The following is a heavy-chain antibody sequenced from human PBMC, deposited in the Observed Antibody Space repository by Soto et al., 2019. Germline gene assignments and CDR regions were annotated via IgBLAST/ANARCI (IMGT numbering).Heavy chain of an antibody. CDR3: ARDHWDCSGGGCNPHQLNFFAMDV. CDR1: GFTFNDYA. J-gene: IGHJ6*02. Sequence: QVHLVESGGGGVQPGRSKRLSCVVSGFTFNDYAIHWVRQAPGKGLEWVAVIPFDGNNKFYADSVKGRFTISRDRSKTTAYLQMNNLRAEDTAVYYCARDHWDCSGGGCNPHQLNFFAMDVWGQGTTVTVSS. CDR2: IPFDGNNK. V-gene: IGHV3-30*03. D-gene: IGHD2-15*01.